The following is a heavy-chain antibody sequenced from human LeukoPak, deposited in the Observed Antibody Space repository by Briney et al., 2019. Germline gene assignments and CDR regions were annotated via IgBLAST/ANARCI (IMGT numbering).Heavy chain of an antibody. V-gene: IGHV3-30*02. D-gene: IGHD3-22*01. J-gene: IGHJ4*02. CDR1: GFTFSSYG. Sequence: GGSLRLSCAASGFTFSSYGMHWVRQAPGKGLEWVAFIRYDGSNKYYADSVKGRFTISRDNSKNTLYLQMNSLRAEDTAVYYCAKDGPYYYDSSGPVDYWGQGTLVTVSS. CDR3: AKDGPYYYDSSGPVDY. CDR2: IRYDGSNK.